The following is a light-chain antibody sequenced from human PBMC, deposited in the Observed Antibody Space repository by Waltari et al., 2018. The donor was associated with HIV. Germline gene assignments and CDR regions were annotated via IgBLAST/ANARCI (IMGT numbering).Light chain of an antibody. CDR1: KLGDKY. CDR3: QAWDSTTVL. CDR2: QDS. V-gene: IGLV3-1*01. J-gene: IGLJ2*01. Sequence: SYVLTQPPSVSVSPGQTASITCSGDKLGDKYACWYQQRPGQSPVLVIYQDSKRPSGIPERFSGSKSGNPATLTISGTQAMDEADYYCQAWDSTTVLFGGGTKLTVL.